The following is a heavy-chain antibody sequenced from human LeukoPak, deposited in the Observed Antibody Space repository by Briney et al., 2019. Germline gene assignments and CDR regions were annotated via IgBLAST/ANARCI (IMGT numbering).Heavy chain of an antibody. Sequence: SETLSLTCTVSGGSISSYYWSWIRQPAGRGLEWIGRIYTSGSTNYNPSLKSRVTLSVDTSKNQFSLKLSSVTAAGTAVYYCARDGCGGSCFHYYYYYMDVWGKGTTVTISS. CDR1: GGSISSYY. V-gene: IGHV4-4*07. J-gene: IGHJ6*03. CDR2: IYTSGST. D-gene: IGHD2-15*01. CDR3: ARDGCGGSCFHYYYYYMDV.